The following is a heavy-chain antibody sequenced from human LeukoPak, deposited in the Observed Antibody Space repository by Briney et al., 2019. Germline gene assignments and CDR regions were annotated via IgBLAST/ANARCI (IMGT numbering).Heavy chain of an antibody. V-gene: IGHV3-21*01. Sequence: PGGSLRLSCALSGVSYSRTSLHWVRQAPGKGLEWVSSISSSSTYIYYADSVKGRFTISRDNAENSLSLQMNSLRVEDTAIYYCARSGGTYYGEYFQKWGQGTLVTVSS. D-gene: IGHD1-26*01. CDR2: ISSSSTYI. J-gene: IGHJ1*01. CDR3: ARSGGTYYGEYFQK. CDR1: GVSYSRTS.